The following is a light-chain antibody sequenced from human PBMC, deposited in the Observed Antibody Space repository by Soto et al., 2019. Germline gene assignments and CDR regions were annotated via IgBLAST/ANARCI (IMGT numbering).Light chain of an antibody. CDR1: TSNIGSDYG. Sequence: QSVLTQPPSVSGAPGQRVTISCTGGTSNIGSDYGVHRYQQLPGRAPRLLIYINDKRPSGVPDRFSGSKSGTSASLAITGLQAEDEADYYCQSYDSRLSGVIFGGGTKLTVL. J-gene: IGLJ2*01. CDR3: QSYDSRLSGVI. CDR2: IND. V-gene: IGLV1-40*01.